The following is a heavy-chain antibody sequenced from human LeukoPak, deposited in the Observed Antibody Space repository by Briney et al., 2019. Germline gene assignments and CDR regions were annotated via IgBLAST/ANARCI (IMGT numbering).Heavy chain of an antibody. D-gene: IGHD2-2*01. CDR1: GYNFTNYW. CDR3: ARSADQGGAWV. Sequence: GESLKISCKGSGYNFTNYWIGWVRQMPGKGLEWMGINTRYSPSFQGQVTISADKSISTAYLQWSSLKASDTAIYYCARSADQGGAWVWGQGTLVTVSS. J-gene: IGHJ4*02. CDR2: NT. V-gene: IGHV5-51*01.